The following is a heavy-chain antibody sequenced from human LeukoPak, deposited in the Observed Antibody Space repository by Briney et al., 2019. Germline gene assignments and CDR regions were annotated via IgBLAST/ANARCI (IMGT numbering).Heavy chain of an antibody. J-gene: IGHJ3*02. CDR1: GFTFDDYG. CDR2: IYSTGGT. Sequence: GGSLRLSCAASGFTFDDYGMSWVRQAPGKGLQWVSVIYSTGGTYYADSVKGRFTISRDTSRNTLYLQMNSLRAEDTAVYYCARGEGYCSSTSCYDRVEAFDIWGQGTMVTVSS. V-gene: IGHV3-53*01. D-gene: IGHD2-2*01. CDR3: ARGEGYCSSTSCYDRVEAFDI.